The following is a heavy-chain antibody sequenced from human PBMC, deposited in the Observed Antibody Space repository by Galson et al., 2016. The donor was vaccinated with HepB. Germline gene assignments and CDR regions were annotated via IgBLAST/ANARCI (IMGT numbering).Heavy chain of an antibody. J-gene: IGHJ5*02. D-gene: IGHD6-19*01. CDR2: IFSTDEK. CDR3: ARAGSYSSGWFKGWFDP. CDR1: GFSLSDARMG. V-gene: IGHV2-26*01. Sequence: PALVKPTQTLTLTCTVSGFSLSDARMGVSWIRQPPGKALEWLGRIFSTDEKSYSTSLQSRLTISKDTSKSQVVLTMTNMDPVDTATYYCARAGSYSSGWFKGWFDPWGQGTLVTVSS.